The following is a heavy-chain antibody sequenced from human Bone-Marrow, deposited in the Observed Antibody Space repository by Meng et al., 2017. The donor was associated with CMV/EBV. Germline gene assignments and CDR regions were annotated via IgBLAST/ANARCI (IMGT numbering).Heavy chain of an antibody. CDR3: ARTYSLSSWERYFDY. D-gene: IGHD6-13*01. CDR1: GFTFSSYW. CDR2: IKQDGSEK. J-gene: IGHJ4*02. Sequence: GESLKISCAASGFTFSSYWMSWVRQAPGKGLEWVANIKQDGSEKYYVDSVKGRFTISRDNAKNSLYLQMNSLRAEDTAVYYCARTYSLSSWERYFDYWGQGILVTVSS. V-gene: IGHV3-7*01.